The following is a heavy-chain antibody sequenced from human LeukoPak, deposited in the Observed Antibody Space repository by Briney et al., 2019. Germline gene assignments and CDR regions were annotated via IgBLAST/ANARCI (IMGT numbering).Heavy chain of an antibody. CDR1: EFTFNSYA. V-gene: IGHV3-23*01. J-gene: IGHJ6*03. D-gene: IGHD5/OR15-5a*01. CDR2: ISGSGDTT. Sequence: PRGSLRLSCAASEFTFNSYAMNWVRQAPGKGLEWVSTISGSGDTTYYADSVRGRFTISRDKSKNTVFLQMNSLRADDTAVYYCAKALRAAHRPVYTYYYMDVWGKGTTVTVSS. CDR3: AKALRAAHRPVYTYYYMDV.